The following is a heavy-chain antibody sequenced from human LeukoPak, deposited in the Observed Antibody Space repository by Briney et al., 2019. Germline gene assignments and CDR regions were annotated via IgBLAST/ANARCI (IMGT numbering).Heavy chain of an antibody. D-gene: IGHD3-22*01. J-gene: IGHJ5*02. CDR1: GGSISGYY. CDR3: ARAHHYYHSSGYYPNWFDP. Sequence: SETLSLTCTVSGGSISGYYWSWIRQPPGKGLEWIGYIYYSGSTNYNPSLKSRVTISVHTSKNQFSLKLSSVTAADTAVYYCARAHHYYHSSGYYPNWFDPWGQRTLVTVSS. CDR2: IYYSGST. V-gene: IGHV4-59*01.